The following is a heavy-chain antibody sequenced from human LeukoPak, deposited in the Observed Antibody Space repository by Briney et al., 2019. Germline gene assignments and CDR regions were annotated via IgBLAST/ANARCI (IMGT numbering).Heavy chain of an antibody. J-gene: IGHJ4*02. Sequence: GGSLRLSCAASGFSFSGSTMNWVRQASGKGLEWVGRIRNKANTYATAYAASVKGRFTVSRDESKNTASLQMNSLKSEDTAVYYCTYGEMTTITYWGQGTLVTVSS. CDR2: IRNKANTYAT. CDR1: GFSFSGST. D-gene: IGHD5-24*01. V-gene: IGHV3-73*01. CDR3: TYGEMTTITY.